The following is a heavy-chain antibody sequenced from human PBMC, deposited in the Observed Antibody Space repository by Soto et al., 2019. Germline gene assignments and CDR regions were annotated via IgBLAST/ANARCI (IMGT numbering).Heavy chain of an antibody. Sequence: ASVKVSCKASGFTFTSSAMQWVRQARGQRLEWIGWIVVGSGNTNYAQKFQERVTITRDMSTSTAYMELSSLRSEDTAVYYCAAGRWPRGCSEFPCFDYWGQGTLVTVSS. V-gene: IGHV1-58*02. D-gene: IGHD3-10*02. CDR2: IVVGSGNT. CDR3: AAGRWPRGCSEFPCFDY. CDR1: GFTFTSSA. J-gene: IGHJ4*02.